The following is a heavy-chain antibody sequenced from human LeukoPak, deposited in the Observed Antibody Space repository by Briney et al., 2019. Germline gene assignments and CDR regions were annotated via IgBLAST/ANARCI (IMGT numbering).Heavy chain of an antibody. J-gene: IGHJ4*02. CDR2: AYYRSKWYI. CDR3: ARGAVRGGTNFDY. CDR1: GDSVSGSPAV. Sequence: PSQTLSLTCAISGDSVSGSPAVWNWIRQSPSRGLEWLGRAYYRSKWYIDYAVSVKGRITITPDTSKDQFSLQLNSVTPEDTAVYYCARGAVRGGTNFDYWGQGTLVPVSS. D-gene: IGHD3-10*01. V-gene: IGHV6-1*01.